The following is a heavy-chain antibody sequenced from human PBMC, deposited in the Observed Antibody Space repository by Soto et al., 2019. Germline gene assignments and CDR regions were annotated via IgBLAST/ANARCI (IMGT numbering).Heavy chain of an antibody. D-gene: IGHD6-19*01. J-gene: IGHJ4*02. Sequence: ASVKVSCKASGYTFTSYGISWVRQAPGQGLEWMGWISAYNDNTNYAQKFQGRVTMTTDTSTSTAYMELRSLRSDDTAVYYCERDHTEWLVHCDYWGQGTLVTVSS. CDR2: ISAYNDNT. V-gene: IGHV1-18*01. CDR3: ERDHTEWLVHCDY. CDR1: GYTFTSYG.